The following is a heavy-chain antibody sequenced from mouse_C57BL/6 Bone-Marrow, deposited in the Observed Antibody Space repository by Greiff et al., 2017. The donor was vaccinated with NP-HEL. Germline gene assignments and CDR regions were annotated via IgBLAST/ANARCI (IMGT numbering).Heavy chain of an antibody. CDR3: ARPPIYDDAY. D-gene: IGHD2-3*01. V-gene: IGHV1-54*01. CDR1: GYAFPNYL. J-gene: IGHJ2*01. CDR2: INPGSGGT. Sequence: VQLQQSGAELVRPGTSVKVSCKASGYAFPNYLIAWVKQRPGQGLEWIGVINPGSGGTNYNEKFKGKATLTADKSSSTAYMQLRSLASEDSAVYFCARPPIYDDAYWGQGTTLTVSS.